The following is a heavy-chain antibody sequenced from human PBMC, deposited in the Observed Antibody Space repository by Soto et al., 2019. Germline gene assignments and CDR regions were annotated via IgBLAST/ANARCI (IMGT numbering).Heavy chain of an antibody. D-gene: IGHD5-12*01. V-gene: IGHV3-33*01. Sequence: GGSLRLSCAASGFTFSSYGMHWVRQAPGKGLEWVAVIWYDGSNKYYADSVKGRFTISRDNSKNTLYLQMNSLRAEDTAVYYCARDLIGIYPGHYYYYGMDVWGQGTTVTVSS. CDR2: IWYDGSNK. J-gene: IGHJ6*02. CDR3: ARDLIGIYPGHYYYYGMDV. CDR1: GFTFSSYG.